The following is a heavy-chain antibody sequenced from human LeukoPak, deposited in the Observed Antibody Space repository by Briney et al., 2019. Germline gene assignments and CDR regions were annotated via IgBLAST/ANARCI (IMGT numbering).Heavy chain of an antibody. V-gene: IGHV3-21*01. D-gene: IGHD1-26*01. CDR1: GFTFSSYS. CDR2: ISSSSSYI. J-gene: IGHJ6*03. Sequence: GGSLSLSCAASGFTFSSYSMNWVRQAPGKGLEWVSSISSSSSYIYYADSVKGRFTISRDNAKNSLYLQMNSLRAEDTAVYYCARDPYSGSYGNYYYYFMDVWGKGTTVTISS. CDR3: ARDPYSGSYGNYYYYFMDV.